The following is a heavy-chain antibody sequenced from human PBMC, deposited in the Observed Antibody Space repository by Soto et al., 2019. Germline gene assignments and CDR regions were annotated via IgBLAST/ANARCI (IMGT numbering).Heavy chain of an antibody. CDR3: GRTGVGWYYRNV. V-gene: IGHV4-59*08. CDR1: GGSISSYY. CDR2: IYYSGST. Sequence: SETLSLTCTVSGGSISSYYWSWIRQPPGKGLEWIGYIYYSGSTNYNPSLKSRVTISVDTSKNQFSLKLSSVTAADTAVYYCGRTGVGWYYRNVGGKGTTVTVS. D-gene: IGHD7-27*01. J-gene: IGHJ6*03.